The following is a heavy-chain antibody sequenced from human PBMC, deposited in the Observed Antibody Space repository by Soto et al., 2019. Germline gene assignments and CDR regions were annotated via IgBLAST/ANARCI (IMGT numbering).Heavy chain of an antibody. CDR1: GGTFSSYA. Sequence: QVQLVQSGAEVKKPGSSVKVSCKASGGTFSSYAISWVRQAPGQGLEWMGGIIPIFGTANYAQKFQGRVKINADESTSTAYMELSSLRSEDTAVYYWARGTSGGYYYGMDVWGQGTTVTVSS. D-gene: IGHD3-10*01. V-gene: IGHV1-69*12. CDR3: ARGTSGGYYYGMDV. J-gene: IGHJ6*02. CDR2: IIPIFGTA.